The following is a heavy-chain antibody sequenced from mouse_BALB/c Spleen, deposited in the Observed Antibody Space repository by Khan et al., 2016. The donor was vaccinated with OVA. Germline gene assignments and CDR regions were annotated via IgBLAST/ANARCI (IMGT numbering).Heavy chain of an antibody. D-gene: IGHD3-2*02. CDR1: GYIFTSYW. Sequence: QMQLEESGAELVRPGTSVKLSCKTSGYIFTSYWIHWVKQRSGQGLEWIARIYPGTDNTYYSEKFKDKATLTADKSSSTAYLQLSSLKSEDSAVFVGAREEALYYFDYWGQGTTLTVSS. V-gene: IGHV1-76*01. CDR2: IYPGTDNT. J-gene: IGHJ2*01. CDR3: AREEALYYFDY.